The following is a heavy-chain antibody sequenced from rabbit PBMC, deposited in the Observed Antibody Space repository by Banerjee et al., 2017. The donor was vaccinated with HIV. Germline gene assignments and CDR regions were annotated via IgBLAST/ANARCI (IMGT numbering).Heavy chain of an antibody. Sequence: QEQLRETGGGLVQPGGNLTLTCTASGFDFSSYWMSWVRQAPGKGLEWIGNIYTGSGSTYYASWAKGRFTISKTSSTTVTLQMTSLTAADTATYFCARNFDLWGQGTLVTVS. J-gene: IGHJ4*01. V-gene: IGHV1S45*01. CDR1: GFDFSSYW. CDR2: IYTGSGST. CDR3: ARNFDL.